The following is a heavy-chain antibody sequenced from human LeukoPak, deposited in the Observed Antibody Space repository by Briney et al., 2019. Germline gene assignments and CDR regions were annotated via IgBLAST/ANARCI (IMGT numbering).Heavy chain of an antibody. J-gene: IGHJ4*02. CDR3: SRVMSDCGSVMCYKGYLDS. D-gene: IGHD2-21*01. Sequence: PSQTLSLTCSVSGAAMNSGDYYWTWIRQSPVMGLDWIAYIRYNGATYYNPSLKSRISVSLDTSRNQFSLNLNSVTAADTAVYFCSRVMSDCGSVMCYKGYLDSWGQGTLVTVSS. CDR2: IRYNGAT. CDR1: GAAMNSGDYY. V-gene: IGHV4-30-4*08.